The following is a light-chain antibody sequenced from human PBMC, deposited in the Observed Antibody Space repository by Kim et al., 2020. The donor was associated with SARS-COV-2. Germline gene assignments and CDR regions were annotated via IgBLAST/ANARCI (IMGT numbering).Light chain of an antibody. J-gene: IGLJ3*02. Sequence: PVKLTCTLSSGRYNHAMAWHQQQQEKGPRYLMKVKSDGSHIKGDGIPERFSGSSSGAERYLTISSLQSEDEADYYCQTWGTGIWVFGGGTQLTVL. CDR2: VKSDGSH. V-gene: IGLV4-69*01. CDR1: SGRYNHA. CDR3: QTWGTGIWV.